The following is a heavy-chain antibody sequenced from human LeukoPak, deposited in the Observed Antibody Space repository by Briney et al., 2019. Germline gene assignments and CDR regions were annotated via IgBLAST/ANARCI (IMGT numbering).Heavy chain of an antibody. CDR1: GGSISSGGYS. D-gene: IGHD2-15*01. Sequence: SETLSLTCAVSGGSISSGGYSWSWIRQPPGKGLEWIGYIYHSGSTYYNPSLKSRVTISVDRSKNQFSLKLSSVTAADTAVYYCARAHPVVVAATRLYYFDYRGQGTLVTVSS. V-gene: IGHV4-30-2*01. CDR3: ARAHPVVVAATRLYYFDY. J-gene: IGHJ4*02. CDR2: IYHSGST.